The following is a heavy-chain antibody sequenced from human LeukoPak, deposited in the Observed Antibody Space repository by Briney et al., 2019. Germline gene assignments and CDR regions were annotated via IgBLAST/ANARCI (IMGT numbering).Heavy chain of an antibody. J-gene: IGHJ5*02. CDR1: GGSISSYY. CDR3: ARGYSSGWYWFDP. V-gene: IGHV4-59*01. CDR2: IYYSGST. Sequence: SETLSLTCTVSGGSISSYYWSWIRQPPGKGLERIGYIYYSGSTNYNPSLKSRVTISVDTSKNQFSLKLSSVTAADTAVYYCARGYSSGWYWFDPWGQGTLVTVSS. D-gene: IGHD6-19*01.